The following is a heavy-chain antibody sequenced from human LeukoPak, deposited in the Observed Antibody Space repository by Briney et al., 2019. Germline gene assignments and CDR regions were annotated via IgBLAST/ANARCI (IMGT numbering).Heavy chain of an antibody. V-gene: IGHV4-59*06. J-gene: IGHJ6*02. CDR1: GFTFSSYS. CDR2: IYYSGST. CDR3: ARVLSGVPPGPYYYGMDV. Sequence: GSLRLSCAASGFTFSSYSMNWVRQAPGKGLEWIGYIYYSGSTYYNPSLKSRVTISVDTSKNQFSLKLSSVTAADTAVYYCARVLSGVPPGPYYYGMDVWGQGTTVTVSS. D-gene: IGHD1-14*01.